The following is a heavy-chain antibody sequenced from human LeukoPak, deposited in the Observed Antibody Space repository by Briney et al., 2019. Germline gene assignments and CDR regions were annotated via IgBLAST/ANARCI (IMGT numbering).Heavy chain of an antibody. CDR1: GFTFSSYA. CDR3: AAYCSSTSCYGRDY. V-gene: IGHV3-23*01. D-gene: IGHD2-2*01. CDR2: ISGSGGST. Sequence: AGGSLRLSCAASGFTFSSYAMSWLRQAPGKGLEWVSAISGSGGSTYYADSVKGRFTISRDNSKNTLYLQMNSLRAEDTAVYYCAAYCSSTSCYGRDYWGQGTLVTVSS. J-gene: IGHJ4*02.